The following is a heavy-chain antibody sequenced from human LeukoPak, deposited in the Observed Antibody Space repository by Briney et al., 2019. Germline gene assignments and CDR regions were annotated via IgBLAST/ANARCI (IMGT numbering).Heavy chain of an antibody. V-gene: IGHV3-30*18. CDR3: AKDGILWSSRLGYFDY. CDR1: GFTFSNHG. D-gene: IGHD2-21*01. Sequence: GGSLRLSCAASGFTFSNHGMHWVRQAPGKGLEWVAVISFDGSNKYYADSVKGRFTISRDNSKNTLFLQMNSLRAEDTAVYYCAKDGILWSSRLGYFDYWGREPWSPSPQ. CDR2: ISFDGSNK. J-gene: IGHJ4*02.